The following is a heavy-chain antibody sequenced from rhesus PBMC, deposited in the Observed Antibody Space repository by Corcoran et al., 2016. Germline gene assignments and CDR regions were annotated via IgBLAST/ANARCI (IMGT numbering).Heavy chain of an antibody. Sequence: QVQLQESGPAVVKPSETLSLTCAVSGGSISSSNWWSWIRQSPGKGLEWIGGIYGSGGSTEYNPSLKSRVTISIDTSKNQFSLKLSSVTAADTGVYYCAREGSYPDYWGQGVLVTVSS. V-gene: IGHV4-93*01. CDR2: IYGSGGST. J-gene: IGHJ4*01. CDR1: GGSISSSNW. CDR3: AREGSYPDY. D-gene: IGHD1-44*02.